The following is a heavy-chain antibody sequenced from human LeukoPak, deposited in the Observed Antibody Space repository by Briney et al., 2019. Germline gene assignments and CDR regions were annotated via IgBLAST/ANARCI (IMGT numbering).Heavy chain of an antibody. Sequence: GGSLRLSCAASGFTFSSYSMNWVRQAPGKGLEWVPSISSSSSYIYYADSVKGRFTISRDNSKNTLYLQMNSLRAEDTAVYYCAKVYTNPHEYQLLTPPAWCDYWGQGTLVTVSS. V-gene: IGHV3-21*01. J-gene: IGHJ4*02. CDR1: GFTFSSYS. D-gene: IGHD2-2*01. CDR2: ISSSSSYI. CDR3: AKVYTNPHEYQLLTPPAWCDY.